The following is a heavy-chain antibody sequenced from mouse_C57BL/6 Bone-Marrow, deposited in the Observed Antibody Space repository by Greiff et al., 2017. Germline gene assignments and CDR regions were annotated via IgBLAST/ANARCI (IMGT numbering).Heavy chain of an antibody. Sequence: EVKVVESGGGLVQPGGSMKLSCVASGFTFSNYWMNWVRQSPEKGLEWVAQIRLKSDNYATHYAESVKGRFTISRDDSKSSVYLQMNNLRAEDTGIYYCSSLLRYPFYAMDYWGQGTSVTVSS. CDR2: IRLKSDNYAT. V-gene: IGHV6-3*01. D-gene: IGHD1-1*01. CDR1: GFTFSNYW. J-gene: IGHJ4*01. CDR3: SSLLRYPFYAMDY.